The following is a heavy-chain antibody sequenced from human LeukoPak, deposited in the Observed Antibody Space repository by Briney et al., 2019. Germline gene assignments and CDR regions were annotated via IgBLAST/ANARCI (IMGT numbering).Heavy chain of an antibody. CDR1: GGSISSYY. V-gene: IGHV4-59*01. Sequence: SETLSLTCTVSGGSISSYYWSWIRQPPGKGLEWIGYIYYSGSTNYNPSLRSRVTISVDTSKNQFSLKLSSVTAADTAVYYCARDRGGYDYDYWGQGTLVTVSS. CDR3: ARDRGGYDYDY. CDR2: IYYSGST. D-gene: IGHD5-12*01. J-gene: IGHJ4*02.